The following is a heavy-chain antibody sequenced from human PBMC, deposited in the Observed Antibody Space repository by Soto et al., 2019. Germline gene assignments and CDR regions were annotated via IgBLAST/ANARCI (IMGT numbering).Heavy chain of an antibody. Sequence: EVQLVESGGGVVRPGGSLRLSCAASGFTFDDYGMSWVRQAPGKGLEWVSGINWNGGSTGYADSVKGRFTISRDNAKNTWFLKRNSRRARNRPLYNCGRPARGCQPDSYYFYYYYMAVWAKGPRSPSP. J-gene: IGHJ6*03. V-gene: IGHV3-20*01. D-gene: IGHD3-10*01. CDR3: GRPARGCQPDSYYFYYYYMAV. CDR2: INWNGGST. CDR1: GFTFDDYG.